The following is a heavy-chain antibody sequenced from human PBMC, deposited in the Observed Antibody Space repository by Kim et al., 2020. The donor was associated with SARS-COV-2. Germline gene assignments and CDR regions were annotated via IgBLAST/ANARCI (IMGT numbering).Heavy chain of an antibody. CDR1: GGSISSGGYY. CDR3: ARDRVGGSPDF. Sequence: SETLSLTCTVSGGSISSGGYYWSWIRQHPGKGLEWIGYIYYSGSTYYNPSLKSRVTISVDTSKNQFSLKLSSVTAADTAVYYCARDRVGGSPDFWGQGTLVTVSS. J-gene: IGHJ4*02. CDR2: IYYSGST. V-gene: IGHV4-31*03. D-gene: IGHD2-15*01.